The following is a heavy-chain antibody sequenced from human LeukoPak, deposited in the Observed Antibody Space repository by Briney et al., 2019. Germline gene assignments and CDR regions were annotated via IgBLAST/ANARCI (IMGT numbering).Heavy chain of an antibody. Sequence: PSETLSLTCAVYGGSFSTYYWSWIRQPPGKGLEWIGYVYYSGTTNYNPSLKSRVIISVDTSKNQFSLKLSPVIAADTAVYYCARDSVSYYMDVWGKGTTVTVSS. J-gene: IGHJ6*03. CDR2: VYYSGTT. D-gene: IGHD5/OR15-5a*01. CDR3: ARDSVSYYMDV. CDR1: GGSFSTYY. V-gene: IGHV4-59*01.